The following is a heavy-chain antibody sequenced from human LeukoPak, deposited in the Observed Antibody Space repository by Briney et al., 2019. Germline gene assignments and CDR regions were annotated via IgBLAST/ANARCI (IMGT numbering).Heavy chain of an antibody. Sequence: GGSLRLSCAASGFTFSSYSMSWVRQAPGKGLEWVSSISSSSSYIYYADSVKGRFTISRDNAKNSLYLQMNSLRAEDTAVYYCARGSSSGWSRGDYWGQGTLVTVSS. CDR2: ISSSSSYI. D-gene: IGHD6-19*01. V-gene: IGHV3-21*01. CDR1: GFTFSSYS. CDR3: ARGSSSGWSRGDY. J-gene: IGHJ4*02.